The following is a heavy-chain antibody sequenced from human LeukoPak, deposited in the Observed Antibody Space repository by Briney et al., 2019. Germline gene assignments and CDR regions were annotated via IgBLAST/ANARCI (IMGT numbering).Heavy chain of an antibody. J-gene: IGHJ4*02. D-gene: IGHD6-19*01. CDR3: ARDSGIAVAGNFDY. Sequence: ASVKVSCKASGYTFTGYYMHWVRQAPGQGLEWMGWINPNSGGTNYAQKFQGRVTMTRDTSISTAYMELSRLRSDDTAVYYCARDSGIAVAGNFDYWGQGTLVTVSS. CDR2: INPNSGGT. V-gene: IGHV1-2*02. CDR1: GYTFTGYY.